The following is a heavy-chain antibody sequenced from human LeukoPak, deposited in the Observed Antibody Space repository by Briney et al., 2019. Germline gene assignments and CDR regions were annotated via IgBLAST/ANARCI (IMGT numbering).Heavy chain of an antibody. CDR3: ARPLMVRGVIRVDAFDI. J-gene: IGHJ3*02. Sequence: SETLSLTCTVSGGSISSGSYYWSWIRQPAGKGLEWIGRIYTSGSTNYNPSLKSRVTISVDTSKNQFSLKLSSVTAADTAVYYCARPLMVRGVIRVDAFDIWGQGTMVTFSS. CDR1: GGSISSGSYY. CDR2: IYTSGST. D-gene: IGHD3-10*01. V-gene: IGHV4-61*02.